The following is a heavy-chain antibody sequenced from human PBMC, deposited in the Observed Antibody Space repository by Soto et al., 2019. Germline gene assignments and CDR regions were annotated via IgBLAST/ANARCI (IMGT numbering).Heavy chain of an antibody. V-gene: IGHV4-59*08. CDR2: IYYRGNT. Sequence: SETLSLTCTVSGGSMSPYYWSWIRQAPGKGLEWIANIYYRGNTNYNPSLESRVTISVDTSKNQFSLKLSSVAAADTAVYYCARGGGKNYYYYGMDVWGQGTTVTVSS. J-gene: IGHJ6*02. D-gene: IGHD3-16*01. CDR3: ARGGGKNYYYYGMDV. CDR1: GGSMSPYY.